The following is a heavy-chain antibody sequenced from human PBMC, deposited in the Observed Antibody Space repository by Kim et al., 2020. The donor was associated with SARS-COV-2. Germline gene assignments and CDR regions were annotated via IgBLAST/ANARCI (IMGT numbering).Heavy chain of an antibody. CDR1: GYTLTELS. J-gene: IGHJ6*02. V-gene: IGHV1-24*01. Sequence: ASVKVSCKVSGYTLTELSMHWVRQAPGKGLEWMGGFDPEDGETIYAQKFQGRVTMTEDTSTDTAYMELSSLRSEDTAVYYCATGRGAVGYYGMDVWGQGTTVTVSS. CDR2: FDPEDGET. CDR3: ATGRGAVGYYGMDV. D-gene: IGHD1-26*01.